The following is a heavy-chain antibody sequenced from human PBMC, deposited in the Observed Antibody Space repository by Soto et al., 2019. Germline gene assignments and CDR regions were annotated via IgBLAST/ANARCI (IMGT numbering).Heavy chain of an antibody. J-gene: IGHJ4*02. CDR1: GFTFSSYA. D-gene: IGHD3-3*01. CDR3: AKSLGEWLLYDY. Sequence: PGGSLRLSCAASGFTFSSYAMSWVRQAPGKGLEWVSAISGSGGSTYYADSVKGRFTISRDNSKNTLYLQMNSLRAEDTAVYYSAKSLGEWLLYDYWGQGTLVTVSS. V-gene: IGHV3-23*01. CDR2: ISGSGGST.